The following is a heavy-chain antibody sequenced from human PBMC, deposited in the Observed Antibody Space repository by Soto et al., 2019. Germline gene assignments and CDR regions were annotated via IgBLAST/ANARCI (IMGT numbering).Heavy chain of an antibody. CDR2: ISASGSNG. D-gene: IGHD4-4*01. CDR3: AKGDSDYYFDS. CDR1: GSTFSTYV. V-gene: IGHV3-23*04. Sequence: VQLVQSGGGVVQPGRSLSLSCEASGSTFSTYVMAWVRQAPGRGLEWVSGISASGSNGFYTDSVKGRFIISRDNSKNTLYLQMNSLRVDDTALYFCAKGDSDYYFDSLGQGTLVTVSS. J-gene: IGHJ4*02.